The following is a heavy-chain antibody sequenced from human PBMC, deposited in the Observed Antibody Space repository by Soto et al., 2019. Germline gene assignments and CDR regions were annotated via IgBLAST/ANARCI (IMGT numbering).Heavy chain of an antibody. CDR3: AKEAVYYDILTGYYTKGPFDY. Sequence: GGSLRLSCAASGFTFSSYAMSWVRQAPGKGLEWVSAISGSGGSTYYAESVKGRFTITRDNSKNTLYLQMNSLRAEDTAVYYCAKEAVYYDILTGYYTKGPFDYWGQGTLVTVSS. J-gene: IGHJ4*02. V-gene: IGHV3-23*01. D-gene: IGHD3-9*01. CDR2: ISGSGGST. CDR1: GFTFSSYA.